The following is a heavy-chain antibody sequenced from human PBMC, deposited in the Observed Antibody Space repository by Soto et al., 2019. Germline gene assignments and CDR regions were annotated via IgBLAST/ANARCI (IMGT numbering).Heavy chain of an antibody. V-gene: IGHV6-1*01. CDR1: GDSVSSNSAA. D-gene: IGHD3-22*01. Sequence: PSQTLSLTCAISGDSVSSNSAAWHWIRQSPSRGLEWLGRTYYRSKWYNDYAVSVKSRITINPDTSKNQFSLQLNSVTPEDTAVYYCARDKYYYDSSGYYYVVFAFDYWGQGTLVTVSS. CDR3: ARDKYYYDSSGYYYVVFAFDY. CDR2: TYYRSKWYN. J-gene: IGHJ4*02.